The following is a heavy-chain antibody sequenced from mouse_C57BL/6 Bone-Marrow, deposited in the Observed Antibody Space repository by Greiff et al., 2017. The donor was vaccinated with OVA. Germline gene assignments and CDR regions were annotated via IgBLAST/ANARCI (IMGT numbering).Heavy chain of an antibody. CDR3: ARCTGGGFAY. CDR2: IYPGDGDT. CDR1: GYAFSSSW. Sequence: QVQLQQSGPELVKPGASVKISCKASGYAFSSSWMNWVKQRPGKGLEWIGRIYPGDGDTNYNGKFKGKATLTADKASSTAYMQLSSLTSEDSAVYFCARCTGGGFAYWGQGTLVTVSA. J-gene: IGHJ3*01. V-gene: IGHV1-82*01. D-gene: IGHD1-1*01.